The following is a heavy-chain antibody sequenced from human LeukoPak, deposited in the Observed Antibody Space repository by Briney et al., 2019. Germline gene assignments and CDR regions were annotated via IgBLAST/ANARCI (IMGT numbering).Heavy chain of an antibody. V-gene: IGHV4-4*02. Sequence: SGTPSLTCAVSGGSISSSNWWSWVRQPPGKGLEWIGEIYHSGSTNYNPSLKSRVTISVDKSKNQFSLKLSSVTAADTAVYYCARRAEYSYGSLYGMDVWGQGTTVTVSS. J-gene: IGHJ6*02. D-gene: IGHD5-18*01. CDR3: ARRAEYSYGSLYGMDV. CDR2: IYHSGST. CDR1: GGSISSSNW.